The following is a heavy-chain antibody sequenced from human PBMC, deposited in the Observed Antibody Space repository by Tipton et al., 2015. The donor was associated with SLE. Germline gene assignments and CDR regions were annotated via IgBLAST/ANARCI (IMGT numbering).Heavy chain of an antibody. CDR3: ARGNCGIGCSGFNRFDP. CDR2: IYTNGNT. CDR1: GGSFGSGDYY. D-gene: IGHD2-21*01. Sequence: TLSLSCTVSGGSFGSGDYYWTWIRQPAGKGLEWIGRIYTNGNTNYNSSLQSRVTISLDTSNNQFSLPPSSVTAADTAVYYCARGNCGIGCSGFNRFDPWGQGTLVTVSA. J-gene: IGHJ5*02. V-gene: IGHV4-61*02.